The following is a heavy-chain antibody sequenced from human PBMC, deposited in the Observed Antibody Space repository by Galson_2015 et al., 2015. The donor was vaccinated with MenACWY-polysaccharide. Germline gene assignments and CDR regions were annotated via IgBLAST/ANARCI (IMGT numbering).Heavy chain of an antibody. Sequence: SLRLSGAASGFTFSSFTMSWVRQAPGKGLAWVSAISGGGDSTYYADSVKGRFTISRDNSKNTLYLQMNSLRADDTAVYYCTKDPRITIFHGWDSWGQGTMVTVSS. D-gene: IGHD3-9*01. J-gene: IGHJ4*02. CDR1: GFTFSSFT. V-gene: IGHV3-23*01. CDR3: TKDPRITIFHGWDS. CDR2: ISGGGDST.